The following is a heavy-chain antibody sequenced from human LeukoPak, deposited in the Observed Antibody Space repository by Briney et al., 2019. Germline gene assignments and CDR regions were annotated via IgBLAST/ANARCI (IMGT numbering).Heavy chain of an antibody. D-gene: IGHD4-17*01. CDR2: INPNNDDR. Sequence: ASVKVSCKASGYTFTNYHINWVRQATGQGLEWMGWINPNNDDRDYAQKFQGRVTITRDTSISTAYMELRSLRSEDTAIYFCARTTSLTASGYDYWGQGTLVTVSS. CDR1: GYTFTNYH. V-gene: IGHV1-8*03. CDR3: ARTTSLTASGYDY. J-gene: IGHJ4*02.